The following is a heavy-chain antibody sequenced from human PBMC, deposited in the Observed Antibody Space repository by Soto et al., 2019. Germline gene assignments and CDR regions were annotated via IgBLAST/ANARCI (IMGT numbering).Heavy chain of an antibody. CDR3: ARGIGSGDY. J-gene: IGHJ4*02. CDR1: GYTLTNFY. D-gene: IGHD3-16*02. Sequence: QVQLVQSGAEVKKPGASVKVSCKASGYTLTNFYIHWVRQAPGQGLEWMGVINPNGGSTNYAHNFQGSVTITRDTSTSTVYMDLSSLRSEDTAVYYCARGIGSGDYWGRGTLVTVSS. V-gene: IGHV1-46*03. CDR2: INPNGGST.